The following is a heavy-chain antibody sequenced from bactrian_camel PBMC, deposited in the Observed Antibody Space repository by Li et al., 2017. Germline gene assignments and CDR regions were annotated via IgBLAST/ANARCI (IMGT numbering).Heavy chain of an antibody. J-gene: IGHJ4*01. Sequence: HVQLVESGGGSVNAGGSLRLSCESRGDAMSINCWGWFRQAPGESREAVATIGSGTTTYADSVKGRFTISRDTTKNIVYLQIDSLTPEDTATYYCAADPPPCSYDVRDAYQYSHWGQGTQVTVS. CDR2: IGSGTT. D-gene: IGHD3*01. CDR3: AADPPPCSYDVRDAYQYSH. CDR1: GDAMSINC. V-gene: IGHV3S53*01.